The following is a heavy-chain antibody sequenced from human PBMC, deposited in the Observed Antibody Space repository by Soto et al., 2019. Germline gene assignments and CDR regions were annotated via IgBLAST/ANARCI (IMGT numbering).Heavy chain of an antibody. CDR2: VSASSDST. J-gene: IGHJ6*02. V-gene: IGHV3-23*01. CDR1: GFTFSAYA. D-gene: IGHD3-10*01. Sequence: EVQLLESGGGLVQPGGSLRLSCAASGFTFSAYAMSWARQAPGKGLDWISGVSASSDSTYYADSVKGRFAISRDNSKNTLYLQMHSLRAEDTAVYYCAKPYGSGSYATYYYGLDVWGHGTTVTVSS. CDR3: AKPYGSGSYATYYYGLDV.